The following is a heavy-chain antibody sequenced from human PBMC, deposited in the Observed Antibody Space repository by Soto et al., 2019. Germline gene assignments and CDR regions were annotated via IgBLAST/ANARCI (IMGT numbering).Heavy chain of an antibody. CDR2: ISGRGGST. CDR1: GFTCSSYA. D-gene: IGHD5-12*01. J-gene: IGHJ3*02. Sequence: EVQLLESGGGLVQPGGSLRLSCAASGFTCSSYAMSGVRQAPGKGLEWVSGISGRGGSTYYADSVKGRFTITRDNSKNTLYLQMNSRRDEDTAVYYCAKDLRATTSRGVFDIWGQGTMVTVSS. CDR3: AKDLRATTSRGVFDI. V-gene: IGHV3-23*01.